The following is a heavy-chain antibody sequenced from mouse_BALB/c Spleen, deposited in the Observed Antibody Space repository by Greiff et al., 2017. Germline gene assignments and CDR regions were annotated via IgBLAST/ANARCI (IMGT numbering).Heavy chain of an antibody. CDR2: ISSGGSYT. Sequence: EVQLVESGGDLVKPGGSLKLSCAASGFTFSSYGMSWVRQTPDKRLEWVATISSGGSYTYYPDSVKGRFTISRDNAKNTLYLQMSSLKSEDTAMYYCAREGIYYGYDYWGQGTTLTVSS. CDR3: AREGIYYGYDY. D-gene: IGHD2-2*01. CDR1: GFTFSSYG. V-gene: IGHV5-6*01. J-gene: IGHJ2*01.